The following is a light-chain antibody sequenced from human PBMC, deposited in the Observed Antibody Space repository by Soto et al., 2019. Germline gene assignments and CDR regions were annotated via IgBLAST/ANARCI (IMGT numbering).Light chain of an antibody. CDR3: QLYGSSPLYS. CDR2: GTS. CDR1: QTVSSTY. J-gene: IGKJ2*01. V-gene: IGKV3-20*01. Sequence: EIVLTQSPGTLSLSPGERATLSCRTSQTVSSTYLAWYQQKRGQAPRLLIYGTSNRATGIPDRFSDSGSGTDFTLNISRLEPEDFAVYHCQLYGSSPLYSFAQGTELEIK.